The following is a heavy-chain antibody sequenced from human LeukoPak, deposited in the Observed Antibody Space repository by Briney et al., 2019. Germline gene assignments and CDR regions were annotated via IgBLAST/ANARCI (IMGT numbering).Heavy chain of an antibody. CDR2: IYTSGST. Sequence: SETLSLTCTVSGGSISSGSYYWSWIRQPAGKGLEWIGRIYTSGSTNYNPSLKSRVTISVDTSKNQFSLKLSSVTAADTAVYYCARDLGVAGNQFDYWGQGTLVTVSS. CDR1: GGSISSGSYY. V-gene: IGHV4-61*02. CDR3: ARDLGVAGNQFDY. J-gene: IGHJ4*02. D-gene: IGHD3-3*01.